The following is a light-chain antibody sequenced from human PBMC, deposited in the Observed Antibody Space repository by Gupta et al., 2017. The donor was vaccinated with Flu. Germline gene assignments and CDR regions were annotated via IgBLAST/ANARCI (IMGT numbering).Light chain of an antibody. Sequence: PTSLSAAGGYRVSITCLVSHDISTYLHWYQHRPGKAPRLLIYHVSNRETGVPERFSGSGSGTDFTLSINRLQPEDVGVYFCLQDGNRPCTFGQGTKLEIK. J-gene: IGKJ1*01. V-gene: IGKV1-33*01. CDR1: HDISTY. CDR3: LQDGNRPCT. CDR2: HVS.